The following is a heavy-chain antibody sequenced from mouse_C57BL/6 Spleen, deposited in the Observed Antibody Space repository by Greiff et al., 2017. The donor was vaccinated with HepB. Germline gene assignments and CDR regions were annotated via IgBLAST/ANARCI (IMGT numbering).Heavy chain of an antibody. CDR3: ARDYYGSSYAMDY. CDR1: GYTFTSYW. D-gene: IGHD1-1*01. V-gene: IGHV1-52*01. CDR2: IYPSDSET. J-gene: IGHJ4*01. Sequence: QVQLQQPGAELVRPGSSVKLSCKASGYTFTSYWMHWVKQRPRQGLEWIGNIYPSDSETHYNQKFKDKATLTVDKSSSTAYMQLSSLTSEDSAVYYCARDYYGSSYAMDYWGQGTSVTVSS.